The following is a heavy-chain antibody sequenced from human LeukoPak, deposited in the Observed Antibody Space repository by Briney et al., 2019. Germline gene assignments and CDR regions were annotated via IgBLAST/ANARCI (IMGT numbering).Heavy chain of an antibody. CDR3: AKEEGYYYDSGGYYVEYFQH. D-gene: IGHD3-22*01. CDR2: ISGSGGTT. J-gene: IGHJ1*01. CDR1: GFTFSSYS. Sequence: GGSLRLSCAASGFTFSSYSMSWVRQAPGKGLEWVSAISGSGGTTYYADSVKGRFTFSRDNSKNTLYLQMNSLRAEDTAVYYCAKEEGYYYDSGGYYVEYFQHWGQGTLVTVSS. V-gene: IGHV3-23*01.